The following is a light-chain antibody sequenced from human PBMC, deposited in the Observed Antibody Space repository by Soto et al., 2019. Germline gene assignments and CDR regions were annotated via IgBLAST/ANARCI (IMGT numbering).Light chain of an antibody. CDR2: GAS. CDR1: QDIRSR. V-gene: IGKV1-12*01. Sequence: DIQMTQSPSSVSASMGDRVTIACRASQDIRSRLAWYQQKPGKAPKLLISGASSLQSGVPSRFSGSASGADFTLTISSLQPEDFATYYCQQAHSFPWTFGQGTKLEIK. CDR3: QQAHSFPWT. J-gene: IGKJ1*01.